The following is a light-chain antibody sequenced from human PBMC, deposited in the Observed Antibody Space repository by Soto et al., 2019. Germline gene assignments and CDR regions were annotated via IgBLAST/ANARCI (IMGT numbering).Light chain of an antibody. V-gene: IGKV3-15*01. J-gene: IGKJ1*01. CDR2: GAS. CDR1: QSVSSN. CDR3: QQYNNWWT. Sequence: EILMTQSPATLSVSPGERATLSCRASQSVSSNLAWYQQKPGPAHSLLIYGASTRATGIPARFSGSGSGTEFTLTISSLQSEDFAVYYCQQYNNWWTFGQGTKVDIK.